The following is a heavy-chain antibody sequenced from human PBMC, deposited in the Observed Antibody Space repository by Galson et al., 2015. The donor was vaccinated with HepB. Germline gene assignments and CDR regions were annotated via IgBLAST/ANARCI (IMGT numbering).Heavy chain of an antibody. Sequence: SLRLSCAVSGFTVSRNYMSWVRQAPGKGLEWVSVMYSGGNTQYADSVKGRFSISRDNSKNTLYLQMNSLRAEDTAVYYCATDTRTDWQFGYWGQGTLVTVSS. CDR3: ATDTRTDWQFGY. V-gene: IGHV3-66*01. J-gene: IGHJ4*02. CDR1: GFTVSRNY. D-gene: IGHD3-10*01. CDR2: MYSGGNT.